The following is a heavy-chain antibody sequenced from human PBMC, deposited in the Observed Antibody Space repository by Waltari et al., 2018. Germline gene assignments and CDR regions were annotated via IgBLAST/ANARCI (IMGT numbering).Heavy chain of an antibody. Sequence: EVQLVESGGGLAQPGRSLRLSCVASGFKFDDYALHWVRQAPGKGLEWVSGINGNSGDVHYADSVKGRFTISRDNAKNSLYLEMNGLRVEDTALYYCAKRDNIGWFYLDFWGQGALVTVSS. CDR3: AKRDNIGWFYLDF. CDR1: GFKFDDYA. V-gene: IGHV3-9*01. CDR2: INGNSGDV. D-gene: IGHD2-15*01. J-gene: IGHJ4*02.